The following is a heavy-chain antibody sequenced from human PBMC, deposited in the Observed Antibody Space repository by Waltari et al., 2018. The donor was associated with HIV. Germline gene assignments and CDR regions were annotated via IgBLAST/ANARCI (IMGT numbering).Heavy chain of an antibody. V-gene: IGHV3-21*01. D-gene: IGHD3-22*01. CDR1: GFTFSSYS. J-gene: IGHJ6*02. Sequence: EVQLVESGGGLVKPGGSLSLSCAASGFTFSSYSMNWVRQAPGKGLGWVSSISSSSSYIYYADSVKGRFTIARDNAKNSLYLQMNSLRAEDTAVYYCARAGYYYDREGMDVWGQGTTVTVSS. CDR3: ARAGYYYDREGMDV. CDR2: ISSSSSYI.